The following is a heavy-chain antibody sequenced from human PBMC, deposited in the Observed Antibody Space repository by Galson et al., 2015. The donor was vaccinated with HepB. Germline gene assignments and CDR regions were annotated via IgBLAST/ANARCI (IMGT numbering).Heavy chain of an antibody. D-gene: IGHD3-9*01. CDR3: ARDHNYDIVTGYYKYFYYMDV. Sequence: SLRLSCAASGFTFRSHIMHWVRQAPGKGLEWVSSISSSNGTDIYYADSVKGRFSISRDNAKNSLYLQLNNLRAEDTAVYYCARDHNYDIVTGYYKYFYYMDVWGTGTTVTVSS. V-gene: IGHV3-21*01. CDR1: GFTFRSHI. CDR2: ISSSNGTDI. J-gene: IGHJ6*03.